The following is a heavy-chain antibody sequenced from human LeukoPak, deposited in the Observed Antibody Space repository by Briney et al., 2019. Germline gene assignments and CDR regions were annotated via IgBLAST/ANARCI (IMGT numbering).Heavy chain of an antibody. V-gene: IGHV3-30*18. Sequence: GGSLRLSCAASGFTFSSYGMHWVRRAPGKGLEWVAVISYDGSNKYYADPVKGRFTISRDNSKNTLYLQMNSLRAEDTAVYYCAKDLSDDYSFDYWGQGTLVTVSS. CDR3: AKDLSDDYSFDY. J-gene: IGHJ4*02. D-gene: IGHD4-11*01. CDR2: ISYDGSNK. CDR1: GFTFSSYG.